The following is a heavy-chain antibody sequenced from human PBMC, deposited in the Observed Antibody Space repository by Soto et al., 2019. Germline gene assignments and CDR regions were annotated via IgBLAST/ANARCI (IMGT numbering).Heavy chain of an antibody. J-gene: IGHJ4*02. CDR3: AYGDSRGPFDS. CDR1: GGSISSSS. V-gene: IGHV4-59*01. D-gene: IGHD4-17*01. CDR2: LYNSGST. Sequence: QVQLQESGPGLLRPSRTLSLTSTASGGSISSSSWSWIRRPPGRGLGWIGYLYNSGSTNYNPPLKSRVTISVDTSKNQFSLKLSSVTAADTAVYYCAYGDSRGPFDSWGQGTLVTVSS.